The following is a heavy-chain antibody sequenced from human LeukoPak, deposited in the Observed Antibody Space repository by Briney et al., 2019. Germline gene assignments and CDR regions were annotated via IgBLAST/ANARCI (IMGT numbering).Heavy chain of an antibody. CDR1: GGSFSGYY. CDR3: ARGVEGSSGWYRFRSYYFDY. D-gene: IGHD6-19*01. J-gene: IGHJ4*02. CDR2: INHSGST. V-gene: IGHV4-34*01. Sequence: PSETLSLTCAVYGGSFSGYYWSWIRQPPGKGLEWIGEINHSGSTNYNPSLKSRVTISVDTSKNQFSLKLSSVTAADTAVYYCARGVEGSSGWYRFRSYYFDYWGQGTLVPVSS.